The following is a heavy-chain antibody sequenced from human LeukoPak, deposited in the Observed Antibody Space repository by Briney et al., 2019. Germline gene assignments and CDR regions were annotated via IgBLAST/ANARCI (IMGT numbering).Heavy chain of an antibody. Sequence: GGSLRLSCAASGFTFSSYGMHWVRQAPGKGLEWVAFIRYDGSNKYYADSVKGRFTISRDNSKNTLYLQMNGLRPEDTAVYYCAKASPQYYGSGASKFFFESWGQGTLVPVSS. V-gene: IGHV3-30*02. D-gene: IGHD3-10*01. J-gene: IGHJ4*02. CDR1: GFTFSSYG. CDR3: AKASPQYYGSGASKFFFES. CDR2: IRYDGSNK.